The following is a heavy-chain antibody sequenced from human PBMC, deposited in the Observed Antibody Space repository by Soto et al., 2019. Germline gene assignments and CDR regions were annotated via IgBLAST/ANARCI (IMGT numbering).Heavy chain of an antibody. CDR2: ISSSSSYT. CDR1: GFKFSDYY. Sequence: GGSLRLSCAASGFKFSDYYMSWIRQAPGKGLEWVSDISSSSSYTNYADSVKGRFTISRDNAKKSLYLQMNSLRAEDTAVYYCASRSYCSSTGCYTGDYWGQGTLVTVSS. V-gene: IGHV3-11*06. J-gene: IGHJ4*02. D-gene: IGHD2-2*02. CDR3: ASRSYCSSTGCYTGDY.